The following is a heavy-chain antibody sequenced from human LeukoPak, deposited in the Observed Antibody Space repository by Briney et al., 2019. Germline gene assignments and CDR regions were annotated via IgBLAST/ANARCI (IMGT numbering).Heavy chain of an antibody. CDR1: GYTFTSYD. V-gene: IGHV1-8*03. Sequence: ASVKVSCKASGYTFTSYDINWVRQATGQGLEWMGWMNPNSGNTGYAQKFQGRVTITRNTSISTAYMELSSLRSEDTAVYYCARGDSSGSVMYYYMDVWGKGTTVIISS. D-gene: IGHD6-19*01. CDR2: MNPNSGNT. J-gene: IGHJ6*03. CDR3: ARGDSSGSVMYYYMDV.